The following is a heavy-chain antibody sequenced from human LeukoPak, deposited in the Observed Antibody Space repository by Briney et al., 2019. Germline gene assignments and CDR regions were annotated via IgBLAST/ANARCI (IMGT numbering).Heavy chain of an antibody. V-gene: IGHV4-30-2*01. J-gene: IGHJ4*02. D-gene: IGHD4-17*01. CDR3: ARLAMTTVTTIFDY. CDR2: IYHSGST. CDR1: SGSISSGGYS. Sequence: SETLSLTCAVSSGSISSGGYSWSWIRQPPGKGLEWIGYIYHSGSTYYNPSLKSRVTISVDRSKNQFSLKLSSVTAADTAVYYCARLAMTTVTTIFDYWGQGTLVTVSS.